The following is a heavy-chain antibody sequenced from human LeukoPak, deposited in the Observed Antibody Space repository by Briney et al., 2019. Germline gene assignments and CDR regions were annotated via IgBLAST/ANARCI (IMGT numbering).Heavy chain of an antibody. CDR2: ISASGA. Sequence: PGRSLRLSRAASGFALSRLAMSWVSEAPGKGLEWGAAISASGAYYADPVKGRFSLARDNHRNPLGLQLDRLTAEGPAVYECAKDLEPDGYPCVDYWGQGTPVTVSS. CDR1: GFALSRLA. CDR3: AKDLEPDGYPCVDY. J-gene: IGHJ4*02. D-gene: IGHD5-18*01. V-gene: IGHV3-23*01.